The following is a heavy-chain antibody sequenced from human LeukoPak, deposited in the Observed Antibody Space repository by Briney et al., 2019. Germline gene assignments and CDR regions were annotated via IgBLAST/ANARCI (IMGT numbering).Heavy chain of an antibody. CDR2: MNPNSGNT. J-gene: IGHJ4*02. D-gene: IGHD4-23*01. Sequence: GASVKVSCKASGGTFSSYAINWVRQATGQGLEWLGWMNPNSGNTGYAQKFQGRVTMTSDTSIDTAYMELSSLRSEDTAVYYCATELRWKEYWGQGTLVIVSS. V-gene: IGHV1-8*02. CDR3: ATELRWKEY. CDR1: GGTFSSYA.